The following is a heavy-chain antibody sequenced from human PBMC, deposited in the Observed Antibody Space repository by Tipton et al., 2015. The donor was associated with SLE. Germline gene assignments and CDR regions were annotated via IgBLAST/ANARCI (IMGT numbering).Heavy chain of an antibody. CDR3: ARGGGWYNYFDP. D-gene: IGHD6-19*01. J-gene: IGHJ5*02. V-gene: IGHV3-23*01. CDR1: GFTFNDYV. Sequence: SLRLSCAASGFTFNDYVVTWVRQAPGQGLEWVSGISASGGSTYYADSVKGRFTISRDNNNNTLYLQMNSLTAEDTAVYYCARGGGWYNYFDPWGQGILVTVSS. CDR2: ISASGGST.